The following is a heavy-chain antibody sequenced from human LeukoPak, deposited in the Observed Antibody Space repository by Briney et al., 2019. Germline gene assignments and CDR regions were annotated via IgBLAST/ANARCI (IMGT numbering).Heavy chain of an antibody. CDR1: GFSFGNFW. J-gene: IGHJ1*01. V-gene: IGHV3-7*01. CDR2: MKGDGSPT. D-gene: IGHD3-10*01. CDR3: VKPYYYSSGSLN. Sequence: GGSLRLSCAASGFSFGNFWMSWVRQAPGRGLQWVASMKGDGSPTYYVDSMKGRFTISRDNAKNSLYLQMNGLRAEDAAMYYCVKPYYYSSGSLNWGQGTLVTVSS.